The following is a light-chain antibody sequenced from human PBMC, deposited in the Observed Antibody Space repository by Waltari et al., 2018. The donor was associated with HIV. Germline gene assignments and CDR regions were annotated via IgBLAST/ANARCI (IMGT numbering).Light chain of an antibody. V-gene: IGKV1-17*01. Sequence: DIQVTQSPSSLSASVGDRVTITCRASQVIPNNLGWYQQKPGKAPKRLIYNIFSLESGVPSRFSGSGSGTEFTLTISSLQPEDFATYFCLQYYGYPVIFGGGTKVEIK. J-gene: IGKJ4*01. CDR2: NIF. CDR3: LQYYGYPVI. CDR1: QVIPNN.